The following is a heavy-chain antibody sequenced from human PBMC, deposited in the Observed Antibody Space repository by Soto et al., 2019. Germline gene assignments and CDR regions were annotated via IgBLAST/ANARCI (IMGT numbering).Heavy chain of an antibody. CDR1: GFNFGPFW. D-gene: IGHD3-10*01. Sequence: EAHLVESGGGLVQPGGSLRLSCAASGFNFGPFWMHWVRQTPGKGLVWVSHINSDGSTIVYADSVKGRFTISRDNAKNTLYLQMNSLRVDDTAVYFCVRDRGYPDSFDIWGQGPMVTVS. CDR2: INSDGSTI. V-gene: IGHV3-74*01. CDR3: VRDRGYPDSFDI. J-gene: IGHJ3*02.